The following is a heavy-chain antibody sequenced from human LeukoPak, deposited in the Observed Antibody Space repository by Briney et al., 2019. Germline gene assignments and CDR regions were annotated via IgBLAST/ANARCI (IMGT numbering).Heavy chain of an antibody. D-gene: IGHD3-3*01. CDR1: GFTFSDYS. Sequence: GGSLRLSCAASGFTFSDYSMHWVRQAPGKGLEWVSTISSNNYIYYGDSVKGRFTISRDNAKNSLYLQMNSLRVEDTDVYYCTRDLGLYDFKYWGQGTLVTVSS. J-gene: IGHJ4*02. CDR2: ISSNNYI. V-gene: IGHV3-21*01. CDR3: TRDLGLYDFKY.